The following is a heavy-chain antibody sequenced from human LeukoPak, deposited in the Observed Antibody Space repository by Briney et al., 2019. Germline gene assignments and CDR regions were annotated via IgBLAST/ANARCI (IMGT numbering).Heavy chain of an antibody. Sequence: GGSLGLSCAASGKYWMHCVQQAPGKGLVWVSHINGDGSWTTYADSVKGRFTLSKDNAKNTVYLQMNNLRAEDTAVYYCVSFYETYWGRGTLVTVSS. CDR2: INGDGSWT. J-gene: IGHJ4*02. CDR3: VSFYETY. V-gene: IGHV3-74*01. D-gene: IGHD2-2*01. CDR1: GKYW.